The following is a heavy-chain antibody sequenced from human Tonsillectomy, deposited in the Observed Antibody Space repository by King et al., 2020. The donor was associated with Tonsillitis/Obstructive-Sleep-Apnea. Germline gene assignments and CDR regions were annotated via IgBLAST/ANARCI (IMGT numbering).Heavy chain of an antibody. J-gene: IGHJ4*02. D-gene: IGHD1-26*01. CDR2: ISVSVGKT. CDR3: VKGGWGSVSDY. V-gene: IGHV3-23*04. CDR1: GFTFSSCS. Sequence: VQLVESGGGLVQPGGSLRLSCAASGFTFSSCSMSWVRQPPGKGREWVSTISVSVGKTYYADSVKGRFSISRDISENTLYLQMNSLRAEDTAVYYCVKGGWGSVSDYWGQGTLVTVSS.